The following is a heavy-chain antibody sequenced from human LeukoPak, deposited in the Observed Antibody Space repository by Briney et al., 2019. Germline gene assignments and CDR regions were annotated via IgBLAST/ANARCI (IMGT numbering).Heavy chain of an antibody. V-gene: IGHV1-2*02. J-gene: IGHJ6*02. CDR3: ARYYYDSSGYWGGYYYYGMDV. D-gene: IGHD3-22*01. CDR1: GYTFTGYY. Sequence: ASVKVSCKASGYTFTGYYMHWVRQAPGQGLEWMGWINPNSGGTNYAQKFQGRVTMTRDTSISTAYMELSRLRSDDTAVYYCARYYYDSSGYWGGYYYYGMDVWGQGTTVTVSS. CDR2: INPNSGGT.